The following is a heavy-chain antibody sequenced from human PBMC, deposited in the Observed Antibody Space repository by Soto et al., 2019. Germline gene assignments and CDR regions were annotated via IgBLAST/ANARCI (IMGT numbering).Heavy chain of an antibody. Sequence: GGSLRLSCAASGFTVSSNYMSWVRQAPGKGLEWVSVIYSGGSTYYADSVKGRFTISRDNSKNTLYLQMNSLRAEDTAVYYCARGGPRYSSSWYYFDYWGQGTLVTVSS. D-gene: IGHD6-13*01. CDR3: ARGGPRYSSSWYYFDY. J-gene: IGHJ4*02. CDR1: GFTVSSNY. V-gene: IGHV3-53*01. CDR2: IYSGGST.